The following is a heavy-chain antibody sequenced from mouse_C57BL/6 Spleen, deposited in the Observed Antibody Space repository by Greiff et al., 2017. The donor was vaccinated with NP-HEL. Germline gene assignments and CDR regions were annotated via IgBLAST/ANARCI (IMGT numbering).Heavy chain of an antibody. V-gene: IGHV3-1*01. J-gene: IGHJ2*01. CDR1: GYSITSGYD. D-gene: IGHD2-5*01. CDR2: ISYSGST. Sequence: VQLKESGPGMVKPSQSLSLTCTVTGYSITSGYDWHWIRHFPGNKLEWMGYISYSGSTNYNPSLKSRISITHDTSKNHFFLKLNSVTTEDTATYYCARESNYGDYFDYWGQGTTLTVSS. CDR3: ARESNYGDYFDY.